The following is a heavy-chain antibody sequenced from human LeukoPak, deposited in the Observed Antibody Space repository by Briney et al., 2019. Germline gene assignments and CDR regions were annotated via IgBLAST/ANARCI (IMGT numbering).Heavy chain of an antibody. V-gene: IGHV1-69*13. D-gene: IGHD1-26*01. CDR2: IIPIFGTA. CDR3: EIVGANRGYDAFDI. Sequence: GASVKVSCKASGGTFSSYAISWVRQAPGQGLEWMGGIIPIFGTANYAQKFQGRVTITADESTSTAYMELSSLRSEDTAVYYCEIVGANRGYDAFDIWGQGTMVTASS. CDR1: GGTFSSYA. J-gene: IGHJ3*02.